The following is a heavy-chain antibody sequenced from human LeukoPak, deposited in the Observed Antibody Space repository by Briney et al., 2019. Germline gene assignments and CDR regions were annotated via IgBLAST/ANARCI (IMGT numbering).Heavy chain of an antibody. D-gene: IGHD2-15*01. CDR3: ARDSRYCNGGNCHERFDY. V-gene: IGHV1-46*01. CDR1: GYTFTSYY. CDR2: INPSGGST. J-gene: IGHJ4*02. Sequence: ASVKVSCKASGYTFTSYYMHWVRQAPGQGLEWMGIINPSGGSTSYAQKFQGRVTMTRDMSTSTVYMELSSLRSEDTAVYYCARDSRYCNGGNCHERFDYWGRGILLTVSS.